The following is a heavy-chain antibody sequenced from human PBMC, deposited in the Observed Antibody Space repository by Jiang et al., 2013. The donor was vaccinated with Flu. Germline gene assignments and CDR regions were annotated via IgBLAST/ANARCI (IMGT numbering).Heavy chain of an antibody. Sequence: VQLLESGGGLVQPGGSLRLSCAASGFTFSSYAMSWVRQAPGKGLEWVSATSGSGGSTYYADSVKGRFTISRDNSKNTLYLQMNSLRAEDTAIYYCAKDGYGSIWSEYYFDYWAREPWSPSPQ. D-gene: IGHD6-13*01. CDR2: TSGSGGST. V-gene: IGHV3-23*01. CDR3: AKDGYGSIWSEYYFDY. J-gene: IGHJ4*02. CDR1: GFTFSSYA.